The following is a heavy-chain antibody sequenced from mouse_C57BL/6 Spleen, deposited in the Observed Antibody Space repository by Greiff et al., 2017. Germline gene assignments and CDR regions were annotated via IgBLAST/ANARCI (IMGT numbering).Heavy chain of an antibody. CDR2: IHPNSGST. CDR3: ARSGDYYGSSYVDY. D-gene: IGHD1-1*01. J-gene: IGHJ2*01. V-gene: IGHV1-64*01. CDR1: GYTFTSYW. Sequence: VQLQQPGAELVKPGASVKLSCKASGYTFTSYWMHWVKQRPGQGLEWIGMIHPNSGSTNYNEKFKSKATLTVDKSSSTAYMQLSSLTSEDSAVYDCARSGDYYGSSYVDYWGQGTTLTVSS.